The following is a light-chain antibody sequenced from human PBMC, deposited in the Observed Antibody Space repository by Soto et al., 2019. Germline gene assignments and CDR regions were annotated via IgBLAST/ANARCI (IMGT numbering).Light chain of an antibody. CDR2: EGT. V-gene: IGLV2-23*01. CDR3: CSYAGSSFYV. J-gene: IGLJ1*01. Sequence: QSALTQPASVSVSPGQSITISCTGTSSDVGSYNLVSWYQQHPGKAPKLMIYEGTKRPSGVSNRFSGSKSGNTASLTISGLQAEDEADYYCCSYAGSSFYVFGTGTKVTVL. CDR1: SSDVGSYNL.